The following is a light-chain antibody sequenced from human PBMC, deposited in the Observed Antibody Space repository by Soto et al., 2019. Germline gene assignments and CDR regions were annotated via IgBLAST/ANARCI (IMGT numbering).Light chain of an antibody. CDR1: QDISTY. CDR2: SAS. J-gene: IGKJ3*01. CDR3: QQVDSYPRT. V-gene: IGKV1-9*01. Sequence: QLTQSPSSLSASVGDRVTITCRASQDISTYLAWYHQKPGKAPKLLIYSASTLQSGVPSRFSGRGSGTDFTLTISSLQPEDFGTYYCQQVDSYPRTFGPGTTVDI.